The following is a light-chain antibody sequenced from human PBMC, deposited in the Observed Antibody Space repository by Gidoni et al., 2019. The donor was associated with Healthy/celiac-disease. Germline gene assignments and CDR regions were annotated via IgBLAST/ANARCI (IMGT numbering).Light chain of an antibody. CDR3: QSYDSSLSGWV. V-gene: IGLV1-40*01. J-gene: IGLJ3*02. CDR1: SSNIGAGYD. Sequence: QSVLTQPPSVSGAPGQRVHISCTGSSSNIGAGYDVPWYQQLPGTAPKLLIYGNSNRPSVVPDRFSGSKSGTSASLAITGLQAEDEADYYCQSYDSSLSGWVFGGGTKLTVL. CDR2: GNS.